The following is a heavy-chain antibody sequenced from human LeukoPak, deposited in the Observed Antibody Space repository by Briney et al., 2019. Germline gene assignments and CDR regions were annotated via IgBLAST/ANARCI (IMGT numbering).Heavy chain of an antibody. V-gene: IGHV4-59*12. CDR2: IYYSGST. Sequence: PSETLSLTCTVSGGSISSYYWSWIRQPPGKGLEWIGYIYYSGSTNYNPSLKSRVTISVDTSKNQFSLKLSSVTAADTAVYYCARDSTVTTGFDYWGQGTLVTVSS. CDR1: GGSISSYY. D-gene: IGHD4-11*01. CDR3: ARDSTVTTGFDY. J-gene: IGHJ4*02.